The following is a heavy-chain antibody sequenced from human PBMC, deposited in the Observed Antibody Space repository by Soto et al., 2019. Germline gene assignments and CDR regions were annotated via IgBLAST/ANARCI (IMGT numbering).Heavy chain of an antibody. CDR1: GFTFTSFA. CDR2: ISGSGERT. CDR3: AKGEFDVLTRYYFDY. J-gene: IGHJ4*02. Sequence: EVQLLESGGGMVQPGGSLRLSCAASGFTFTSFAMSWVRQAPGKGLEWVSSISGSGERTYYADSVKGRFTISRDNSKNTLDLQMNSLRVEDTGVYHCAKGEFDVLTRYYFDYWGQGTLVTVSS. V-gene: IGHV3-23*01. D-gene: IGHD3-9*01.